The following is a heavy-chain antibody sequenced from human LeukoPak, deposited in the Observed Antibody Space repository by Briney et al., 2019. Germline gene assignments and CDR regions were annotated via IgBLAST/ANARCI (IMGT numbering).Heavy chain of an antibody. CDR2: IYYSGGT. J-gene: IGHJ6*03. V-gene: IGHV4-59*01. Sequence: SETLSLTCTVSGGSISSYYWSWIRQPPGKGLEWIGYIYYSGGTNYNPSLKSRVTISVDTSKNQFSLKLSSVTAADTAVYYCARAVAGMGSSWYYYYYMDVWGKGTTVTVSS. CDR3: ARAVAGMGSSWYYYYYMDV. CDR1: GGSISSYY. D-gene: IGHD5-18*01.